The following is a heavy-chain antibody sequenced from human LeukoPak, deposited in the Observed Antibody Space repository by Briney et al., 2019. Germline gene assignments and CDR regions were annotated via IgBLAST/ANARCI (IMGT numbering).Heavy chain of an antibody. J-gene: IGHJ3*02. V-gene: IGHV3-7*03. D-gene: IGHD6-13*01. CDR1: GFTFSKYW. Sequence: PGGSLRLSCAASGFTFSKYWMSWVRQAPGKGLEWVASINQDESEKKYVESAKGRFTISRDNTKNSLYLEMNSLTAEDTALYYCARDLWAQQEGDGFDIWGQGTMVTVSS. CDR3: ARDLWAQQEGDGFDI. CDR2: INQDESEK.